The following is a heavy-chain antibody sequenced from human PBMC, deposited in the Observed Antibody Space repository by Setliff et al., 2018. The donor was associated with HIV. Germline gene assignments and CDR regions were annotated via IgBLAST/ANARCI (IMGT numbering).Heavy chain of an antibody. Sequence: TLSLTCTVSGGSISSHYWSWIRQPPGKGLEWIGSIYYSGSTNYNPSLKSRVTISVDTSKDQFPLKLSSVTAADTAVYYCARGRNSGSYFRYYYYGMDVWGQGTTVTVSS. CDR1: GGSISSHY. CDR2: IYYSGST. J-gene: IGHJ6*02. D-gene: IGHD1-26*01. CDR3: ARGRNSGSYFRYYYYGMDV. V-gene: IGHV4-59*11.